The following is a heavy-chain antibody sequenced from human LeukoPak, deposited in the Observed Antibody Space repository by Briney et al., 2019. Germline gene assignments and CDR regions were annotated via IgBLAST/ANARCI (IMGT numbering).Heavy chain of an antibody. CDR2: ISGSGGST. CDR1: GFTFSSYE. J-gene: IGHJ3*02. D-gene: IGHD4/OR15-4a*01. CDR3: ARDRDVDYGNDGFDI. V-gene: IGHV3-48*03. Sequence: GGSLRLSCAASGFTFSSYEMNWVRQAPGKGLEWVSAISGSGGSTYYADSVRGRFTISRDNAKNSLYLQMNSLGAEDTAVYHCARDRDVDYGNDGFDIWGQGTTVTVSS.